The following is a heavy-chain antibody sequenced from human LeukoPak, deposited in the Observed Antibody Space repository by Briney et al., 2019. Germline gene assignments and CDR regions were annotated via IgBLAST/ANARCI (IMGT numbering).Heavy chain of an antibody. Sequence: SETLSLTCAVYGGSFSGYYWSWIRQPPGKGLEWIGEINHSGSTNYNPSLKSRVTISVDTSKNQFSLKLSSVTAADTAVYYCARGVRRFDPWGQGTLVTVSS. CDR2: INHSGST. V-gene: IGHV4-34*01. CDR1: GGSFSGYY. CDR3: ARGVRRFDP. J-gene: IGHJ5*02. D-gene: IGHD4-23*01.